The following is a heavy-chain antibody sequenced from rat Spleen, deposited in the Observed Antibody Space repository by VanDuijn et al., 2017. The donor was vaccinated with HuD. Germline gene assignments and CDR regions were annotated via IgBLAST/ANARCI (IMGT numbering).Heavy chain of an antibody. CDR2: VGHDGSGT. Sequence: EVQLVESGGGLVQPGGSLKLSCAASGFTFSNYGMAWVRQTPTKGLEWVATVGHDGSGTFYRDSVKGRFTISRDNAKSTLYLQMDSLRSEDTASYYCVRHGYTRYYFDYWGQGVMVTVSS. J-gene: IGHJ2*01. V-gene: IGHV5-29*01. CDR1: GFTFSNYG. CDR3: VRHGYTRYYFDY. D-gene: IGHD1-9*01.